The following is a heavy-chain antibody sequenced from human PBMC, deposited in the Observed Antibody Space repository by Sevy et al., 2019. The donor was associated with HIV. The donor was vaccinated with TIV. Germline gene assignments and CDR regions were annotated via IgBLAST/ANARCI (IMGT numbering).Heavy chain of an antibody. CDR2: ISWNSGSI. Sequence: GGYLRLSCAASGFTFDDYAMHWVRQAPGKGLEWVSGISWNSGSIGYADSVKGLFTISRDNAKNSLYLQMNSLRAEDTALYYCAKDSYYDSSGYFDAWGQGTLVTVSS. D-gene: IGHD3-22*01. CDR1: GFTFDDYA. J-gene: IGHJ4*02. CDR3: AKDSYYDSSGYFDA. V-gene: IGHV3-9*01.